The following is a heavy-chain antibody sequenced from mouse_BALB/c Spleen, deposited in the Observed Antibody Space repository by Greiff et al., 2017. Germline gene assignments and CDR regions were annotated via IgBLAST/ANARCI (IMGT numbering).Heavy chain of an antibody. J-gene: IGHJ2*01. Sequence: EVKLVESGGGLVKPGGSLKLSCAASGFTFSDYYMYWVRQTPEKRLEWVATISDGGSYTYYPDSVKGRFTISRDNAKNNLYLQISSLKSEDTAMYYCAREGGNYPFDYWGQGTTLTVSS. CDR3: AREGGNYPFDY. V-gene: IGHV5-4*02. CDR1: GFTFSDYY. CDR2: ISDGGSYT. D-gene: IGHD2-1*01.